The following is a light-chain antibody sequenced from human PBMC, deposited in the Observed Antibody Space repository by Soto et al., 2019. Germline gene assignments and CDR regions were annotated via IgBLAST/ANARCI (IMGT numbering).Light chain of an antibody. J-gene: IGKJ1*01. V-gene: IGKV1-5*01. CDR2: DAS. CDR1: QSISSW. CDR3: QQYTSYPWT. Sequence: DIQMTQSPSTLSASVGDRVTITCRASQSISSWLAWYQQKPGKAPKLLIYDASSLESGVPARFSGSGSGTEFTLTISSLQPDEFATNYCQQYTSYPWTFGQGTKGEIK.